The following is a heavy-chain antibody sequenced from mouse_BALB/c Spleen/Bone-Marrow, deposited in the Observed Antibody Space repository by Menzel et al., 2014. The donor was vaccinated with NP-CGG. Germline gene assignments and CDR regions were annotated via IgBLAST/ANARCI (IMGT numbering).Heavy chain of an antibody. CDR2: IYPGNVNT. V-gene: IGHV1S56*01. CDR3: AREANWNFDY. Sequence: LVESGPELVKPGASVRISCKAADYTFTSYYIHWVKQRPGQGLEWIGWIYPGNVNTKYNEKFKGKATLTADKSSSTAYIQLSSLTSEDSAVYFCAREANWNFDYWGQGTTLTVSS. J-gene: IGHJ2*01. CDR1: DYTFTSYY. D-gene: IGHD4-1*01.